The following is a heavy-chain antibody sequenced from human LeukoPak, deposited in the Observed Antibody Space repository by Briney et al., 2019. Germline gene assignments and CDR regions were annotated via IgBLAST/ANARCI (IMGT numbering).Heavy chain of an antibody. CDR2: IYYRGST. CDR1: GGPLTSYY. CDR3: ARDRYSGYDGFGAFDI. J-gene: IGHJ3*02. D-gene: IGHD5-12*01. V-gene: IGHV4-59*01. Sequence: PSETLSLTCAVSGGPLTSYYWSWIRQPPGKGLEWIGFIYYRGSTNYNPSLERRVTISVDTSKNRFSLKLSSVTAADTAVYYCARDRYSGYDGFGAFDIWGQGTMVTVSS.